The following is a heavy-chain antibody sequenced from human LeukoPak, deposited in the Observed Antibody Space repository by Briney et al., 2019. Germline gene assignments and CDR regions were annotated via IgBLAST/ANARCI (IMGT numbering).Heavy chain of an antibody. Sequence: SETLSLTCAVSGGSISSGGYSWSWIRQPPGKGLEWIGYIYHSGSTYYNPSLKSRVTISVDRSKNQFSLKLSSVTAADTAVYYCARGEYYDSSGYRYYYYGMDVWGQGTTVTVSS. CDR3: ARGEYYDSSGYRYYYYGMDV. CDR1: GGSISSGGYS. V-gene: IGHV4-30-2*01. J-gene: IGHJ6*02. D-gene: IGHD3-22*01. CDR2: IYHSGST.